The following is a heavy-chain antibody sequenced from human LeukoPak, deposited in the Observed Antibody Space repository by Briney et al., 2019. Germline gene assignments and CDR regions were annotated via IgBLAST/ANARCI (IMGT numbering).Heavy chain of an antibody. J-gene: IGHJ1*01. V-gene: IGHV3-30-3*01. D-gene: IGHD5-18*01. Sequence: GGSLRLSCAASGLTFSGYAMHWVRQAPGKGLEWVAVISYDGSNKYYADSVKGRFTISRDNSKNTLYLQMNSLRAEDTAVYYCAREFDTAMVTDFQHWGQGTLVTVSS. CDR2: ISYDGSNK. CDR3: AREFDTAMVTDFQH. CDR1: GLTFSGYA.